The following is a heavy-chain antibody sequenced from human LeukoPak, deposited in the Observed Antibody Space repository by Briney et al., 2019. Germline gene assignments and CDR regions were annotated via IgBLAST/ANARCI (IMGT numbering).Heavy chain of an antibody. CDR3: ARDKYYDSSGEAFDI. V-gene: IGHV3-30-3*01. CDR1: GFTFSSYA. Sequence: PGRSLRLSCAASGFTFSSYAMHWVRQAPAKGLEWVAVISYDGSNKYYADSVKGRFTISRDNSKNTLYLQMNSLRAEDTAVYYCARDKYYDSSGEAFDIWGQGTMVTVSS. D-gene: IGHD3-22*01. CDR2: ISYDGSNK. J-gene: IGHJ3*02.